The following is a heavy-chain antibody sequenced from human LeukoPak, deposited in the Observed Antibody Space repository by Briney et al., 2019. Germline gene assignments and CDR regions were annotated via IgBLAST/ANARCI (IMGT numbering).Heavy chain of an antibody. CDR1: GFTFGSYS. CDR2: IDSNSNFM. D-gene: IGHD6-13*01. V-gene: IGHV3-21*01. J-gene: IGHJ4*02. Sequence: GGSLRLSCTATGFTFGSYSMTWVRQAPGKGLEWVSLIDSNSNFMNYADSVKGRFTISRDNAKKSLYLEMNSLRAEDTAVYYCAKDSHSWSRDYWGQGTLVTVSS. CDR3: AKDSHSWSRDY.